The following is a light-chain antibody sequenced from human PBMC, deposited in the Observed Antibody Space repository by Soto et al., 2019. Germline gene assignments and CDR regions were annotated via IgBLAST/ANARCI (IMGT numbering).Light chain of an antibody. CDR3: RHYADIVRT. CDR2: GAS. V-gene: IGKV3-20*01. CDR1: QSVSSSY. J-gene: IGKJ4*01. Sequence: EIVLTQSPGTLSLSPGERATLSCRASQSVSSSYLAWYQQKPGQAPRLLIYGASSRATGIPDRFSGSGSGTDFTLTRIRLECKRLAVYSCRHYADIVRTFPAGTRVDIK.